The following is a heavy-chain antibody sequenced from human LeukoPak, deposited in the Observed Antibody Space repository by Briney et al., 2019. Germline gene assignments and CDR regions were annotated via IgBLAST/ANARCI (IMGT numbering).Heavy chain of an antibody. V-gene: IGHV4-59*01. CDR3: ARVGQSSAAHLFDY. CDR1: GGTISSYY. J-gene: IGHJ4*02. Sequence: SETLSLTCTVSGGTISSYYWSWIRQPPGKGLEWIGYIYYSGSTNYNPSLKSRVTISVDTSKNQFSLKLSSVTAADTAVYYCARVGQSSAAHLFDYWGQGTLVTVSS. D-gene: IGHD2-15*01. CDR2: IYYSGST.